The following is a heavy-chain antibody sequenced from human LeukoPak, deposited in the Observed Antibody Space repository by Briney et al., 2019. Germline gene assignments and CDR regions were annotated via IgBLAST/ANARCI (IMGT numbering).Heavy chain of an antibody. D-gene: IGHD3-9*01. CDR3: ARDLYVDYILTGYSRD. J-gene: IGHJ4*02. CDR1: GYTFTSYG. V-gene: IGHV1-18*01. Sequence: ASVKVSCKASGYTFTSYGISWVRQAPGQGLEWMGWISAYNGNTNYAQKLQGRVTMTTDTSTSTAYMELRSLRSDDTAVYYCARDLYVDYILTGYSRDWGQGTLVTVSS. CDR2: ISAYNGNT.